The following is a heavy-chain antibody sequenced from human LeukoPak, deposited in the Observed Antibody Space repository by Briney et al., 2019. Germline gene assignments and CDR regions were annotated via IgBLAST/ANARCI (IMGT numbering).Heavy chain of an antibody. CDR2: IYYSGST. CDR1: GGSISSYY. D-gene: IGHD3-9*01. J-gene: IGHJ6*02. CDR3: ARGDILVLTYYYYGMDV. V-gene: IGHV4-59*01. Sequence: PSETLSLTCTVSGGSISSYYWSWIRQPPGKGLEWIGYIYYSGSTNYNPSLKSRVTISVDTSKNQFSLKLSSVTAADTAVYYCARGDILVLTYYYYGMDVWGQGTTVTVSS.